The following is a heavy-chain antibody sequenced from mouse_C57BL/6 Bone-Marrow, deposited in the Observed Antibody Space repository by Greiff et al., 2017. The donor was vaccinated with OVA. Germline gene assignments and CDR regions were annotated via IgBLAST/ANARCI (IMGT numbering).Heavy chain of an antibody. V-gene: IGHV5-12*01. D-gene: IGHD1-1*01. J-gene: IGHJ2*01. CDR1: GFTFSDYY. Sequence: EVKLMESGGGLVQPGGSLKLSCAASGFTFSDYYMYWVRQTPEKRLEWVAYISNGGGSTYYPDTVKGRFTISRDNAKNTLYLQMSRLKSEDTAMYYCARKYYGSSLYFDYWGQGTTLTVSS. CDR2: ISNGGGST. CDR3: ARKYYGSSLYFDY.